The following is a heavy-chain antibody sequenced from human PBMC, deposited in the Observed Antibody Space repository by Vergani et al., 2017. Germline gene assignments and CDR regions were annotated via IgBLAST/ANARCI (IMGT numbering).Heavy chain of an antibody. CDR1: GYTFTGYY. J-gene: IGHJ5*02. V-gene: IGHV1-2*02. CDR2: INPNSGGT. CDR3: ARDRKVPEDRMATINWFDP. Sequence: QMQLVQSGAEVKKTGSSVKVSCKASGYTFTGYYMHWVRQAPGQGLEWMGWINPNSGGTNYAQKFQGRVTMTRDTSISTAYMELSRLRSDDTAVYYCARDRKVPEDRMATINWFDPWGQGTLVTVSS. D-gene: IGHD5-12*01.